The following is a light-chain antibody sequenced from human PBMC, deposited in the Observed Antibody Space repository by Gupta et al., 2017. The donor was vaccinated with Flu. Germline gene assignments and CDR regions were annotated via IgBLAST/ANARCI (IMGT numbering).Light chain of an antibody. V-gene: IGLV2-14*03. Sequence: QSALTQPASVSGSPGPSITISCTGTSSDVGGYNSVSWYQQHPGKVPKLMIYDVTNRPSGVSNRFSGSKSGNAASLTISGLQAEDEADYYCSSFTTSSTLVFGGGTKLTVL. CDR2: DVT. J-gene: IGLJ2*01. CDR3: SSFTTSSTLV. CDR1: SSDVGGYNS.